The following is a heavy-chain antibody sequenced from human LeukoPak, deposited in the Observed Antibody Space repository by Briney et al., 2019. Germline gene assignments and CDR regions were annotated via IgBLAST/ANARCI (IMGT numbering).Heavy chain of an antibody. CDR3: ARQVAGIGLYYFDY. Sequence: TSETLSLTCTVSGGSISSGCYYWSWIRQPPGKGLQWIGSIYFSGNTDYNPSLKSRVTISIDTSKNQFSLKLTSVTAADTAVYYCARQVAGIGLYYFDYWGQGTLVTVSS. D-gene: IGHD6-19*01. CDR2: IYFSGNT. CDR1: GGSISSGCYY. V-gene: IGHV4-39*01. J-gene: IGHJ4*02.